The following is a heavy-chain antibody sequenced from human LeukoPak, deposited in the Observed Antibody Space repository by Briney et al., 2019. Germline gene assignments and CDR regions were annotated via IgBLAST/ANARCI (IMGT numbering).Heavy chain of an antibody. CDR3: ARDRYYDFWSGSHYFDY. J-gene: IGHJ4*02. Sequence: SVKVSCKASGGTFSSYAINWVRQAPGQGLEWMGGIIPMFGTANYAQKFQGRVTITADKSTSTAYMELSSLRSEDTAVYYCARDRYYDFWSGSHYFDYWGQGTLVTVSS. V-gene: IGHV1-69*06. CDR2: IIPMFGTA. D-gene: IGHD3-3*01. CDR1: GGTFSSYA.